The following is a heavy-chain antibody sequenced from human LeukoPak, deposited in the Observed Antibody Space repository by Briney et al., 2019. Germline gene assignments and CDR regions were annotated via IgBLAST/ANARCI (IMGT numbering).Heavy chain of an antibody. CDR1: GFTFSSYG. CDR3: AKSASGYSYGYAIGYYFDY. CDR2: ISYDGGNK. V-gene: IGHV3-30*18. Sequence: GGSLSLSCAASGFTFSSYGMHWVRQAPGKGLEWVAVISYDGGNKYYADSVKGRFTISRDNSKNTLYLQMNSLRAEDTAVYYCAKSASGYSYGYAIGYYFDYWGQGTLVTVSS. J-gene: IGHJ4*02. D-gene: IGHD5-18*01.